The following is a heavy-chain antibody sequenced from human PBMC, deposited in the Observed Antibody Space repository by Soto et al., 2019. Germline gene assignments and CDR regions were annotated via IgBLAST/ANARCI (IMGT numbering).Heavy chain of an antibody. CDR3: ARESLIAARHEGNWFDP. V-gene: IGHV1-69*06. D-gene: IGHD6-6*01. CDR2: IIPIFGTA. Sequence: ASVKVSCKASGGTFSSYAISWVRQAPGQGLEWMGGIIPIFGTANYAQKFQGRVTITADKSTSTAYMELSSLRSEDTAVYYCARESLIAARHEGNWFDPWGQGTLVT. J-gene: IGHJ5*02. CDR1: GGTFSSYA.